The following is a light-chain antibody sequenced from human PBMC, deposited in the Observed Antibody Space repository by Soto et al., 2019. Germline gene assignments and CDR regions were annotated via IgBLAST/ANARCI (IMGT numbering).Light chain of an antibody. CDR3: CSYAGSAWI. Sequence: QSALTQPRSVSGSPGQSVTISCTGTNSDVGHYNYVSWYQQHPVKAPKLIIFDVDKRPSGVPDRFSGSKSGNTASLTISGLQAEDEADYSGCSYAGSAWIFGGGTQLTVL. J-gene: IGLJ2*01. V-gene: IGLV2-11*01. CDR2: DVD. CDR1: NSDVGHYNY.